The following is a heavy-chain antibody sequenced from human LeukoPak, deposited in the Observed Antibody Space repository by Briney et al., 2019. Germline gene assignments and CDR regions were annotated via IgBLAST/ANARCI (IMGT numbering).Heavy chain of an antibody. Sequence: ASVKVSCKASGYTFTGYYMHWVRQAPGQGLEWMGWINPNSGGTNYAQKFQGRVTMTRDTSISTAYMELSRLRSDDTAVYYCANLSDISRTNAFDIWGQGTMVTVSS. CDR3: ANLSDISRTNAFDI. CDR1: GYTFTGYY. D-gene: IGHD3-9*01. J-gene: IGHJ3*02. V-gene: IGHV1-2*02. CDR2: INPNSGGT.